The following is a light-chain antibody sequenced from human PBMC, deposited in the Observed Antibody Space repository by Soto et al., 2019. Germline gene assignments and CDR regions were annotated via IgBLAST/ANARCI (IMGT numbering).Light chain of an antibody. CDR1: QSVSSNF. V-gene: IGKV3-20*01. Sequence: EIALTHSPGTLSLSPGDRATLSCRASQSVSSNFLVWYQEKLSQAPRLRIYGGCKWGTGIPDRFSGSGCGTDFTLTISRLEPEDFAVYYCRQYGTSLGFPVGGGTKVDIK. J-gene: IGKJ4*01. CDR2: GGC. CDR3: RQYGTSLGFP.